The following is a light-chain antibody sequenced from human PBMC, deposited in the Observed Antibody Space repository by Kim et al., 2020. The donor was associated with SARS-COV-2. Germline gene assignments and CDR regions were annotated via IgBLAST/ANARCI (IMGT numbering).Light chain of an antibody. Sequence: QSITISCTGTSSDVGGYNYVSWYQHHPGKAPKLMIYDVSNRPSGVSNRFSGSKSGNTASLTISGLQAEDEADYYCSSYTSSSTHYVFGTGTKVTVL. V-gene: IGLV2-14*03. CDR1: SSDVGGYNY. CDR2: DVS. J-gene: IGLJ1*01. CDR3: SSYTSSSTHYV.